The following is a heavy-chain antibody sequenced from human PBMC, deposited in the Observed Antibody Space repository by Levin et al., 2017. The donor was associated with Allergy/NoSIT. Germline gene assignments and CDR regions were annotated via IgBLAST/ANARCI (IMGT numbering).Heavy chain of an antibody. CDR3: AREPVYDFWSGYYLYYYYYGMDV. V-gene: IGHV3-7*01. CDR1: GFTFSSYW. CDR2: IKQDGSEK. Sequence: GESLKISCAASGFTFSSYWMSWVRQAPGKGLEWVANIKQDGSEKYYVDSVKGRFTISRDNAKNSLYLQMNSLRAEDTAVYYCAREPVYDFWSGYYLYYYYYGMDVWGQGTTVTVSS. J-gene: IGHJ6*02. D-gene: IGHD3-3*01.